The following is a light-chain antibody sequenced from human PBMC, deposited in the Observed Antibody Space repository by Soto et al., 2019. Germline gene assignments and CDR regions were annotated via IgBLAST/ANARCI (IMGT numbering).Light chain of an antibody. CDR1: SSDVGSSNL. V-gene: IGLV2-23*01. CDR3: CSYAGTNTYV. Sequence: QSALTQPASVSGSLGQSITLSCTGTSSDVGSSNLVSWYQQLPGNAPKLIIYEGNKRPSGVSHRFSGSKSDNTASLTIFDLQAEDEADYYCCSYAGTNTYVFGSGTKLTVL. CDR2: EGN. J-gene: IGLJ1*01.